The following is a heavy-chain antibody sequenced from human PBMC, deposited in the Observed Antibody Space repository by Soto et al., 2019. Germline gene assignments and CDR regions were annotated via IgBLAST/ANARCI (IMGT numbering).Heavy chain of an antibody. V-gene: IGHV4-31*03. CDR3: ALVTTSGWFDP. Sequence: QVQLQESGPGLVRPAQTLSLTCTVSGGSISSGDYYWSWIRQHPGKGLEWIGYIYYSGSTYYNPSLKSRVTISVDTSKNQFSLQLSSVTAEDSAVYYCALVTTSGWFDPWGQGTLVTVSS. CDR2: IYYSGST. J-gene: IGHJ5*02. D-gene: IGHD2-21*02. CDR1: GGSISSGDYY.